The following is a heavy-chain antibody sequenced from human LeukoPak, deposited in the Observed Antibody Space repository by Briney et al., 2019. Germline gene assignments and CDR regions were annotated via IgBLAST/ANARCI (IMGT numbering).Heavy chain of an antibody. CDR3: ARVAKHFRGGLSFYFMDV. J-gene: IGHJ6*03. D-gene: IGHD3-10*01. Sequence: PSETLSLTCTVSGGSIINYYWTWIRQPPGKGREWIGHIHYSGSTNYNPSLNSQVTISVDTSKKQFSLKLTSVIAADTAVYYCARVAKHFRGGLSFYFMDVWGIGTTVTISS. CDR1: GGSIINYY. CDR2: IHYSGST. V-gene: IGHV4-59*01.